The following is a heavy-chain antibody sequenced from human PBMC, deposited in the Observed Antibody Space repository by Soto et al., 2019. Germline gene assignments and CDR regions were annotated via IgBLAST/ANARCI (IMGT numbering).Heavy chain of an antibody. V-gene: IGHV1-2*04. D-gene: IGHD3-3*01. CDR1: GYTFTGYY. CDR2: INPNSGGT. CDR3: ARGAPRYDFWSGYSNWFDP. J-gene: IGHJ5*02. Sequence: QVQLMQSGAEVKKPGASVKVSCKASGYTFTGYYMHWVRQAPGQGLEWMGWINPNSGGTNYAQKFQGWVTMTRDTSISTAYMELSRLRSDDTAVYYCARGAPRYDFWSGYSNWFDPWGQGTLVTVSS.